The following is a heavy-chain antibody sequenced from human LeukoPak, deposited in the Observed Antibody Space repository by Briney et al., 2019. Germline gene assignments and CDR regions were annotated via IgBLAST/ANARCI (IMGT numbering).Heavy chain of an antibody. D-gene: IGHD2-2*01. CDR2: ISYDGSNK. CDR1: GFTLRNAW. CDR3: ATERDCSSTSCSPFDY. V-gene: IGHV3-30-3*01. Sequence: GSLRLSCATSGFTLRNAWFSWVGQAPGKGLEWVAVISYDGSNKYYADSVKGRFTISRDNSKNTLYLQMNSLRAEDTAVYYCATERDCSSTSCSPFDYWGQGTLVTVSS. J-gene: IGHJ4*02.